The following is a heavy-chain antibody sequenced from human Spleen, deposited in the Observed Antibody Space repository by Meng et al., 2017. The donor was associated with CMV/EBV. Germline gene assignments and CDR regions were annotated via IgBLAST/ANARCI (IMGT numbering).Heavy chain of an antibody. CDR1: GFTFSSYS. V-gene: IGHV3-21*01. J-gene: IGHJ6*02. CDR2: ISSSSSYI. Sequence: GESLKISCAASGFTFSSYSMNWVRQAPGKGLEWVSSISSSSSYIYYADSVKGRFTISRDNAKNSLYLQMNSLRAEDTAVYYCARGAMKSDYYYYYYGMDVWGQGTTVTVSS. CDR3: ARGAMKSDYYYYYYGMDV.